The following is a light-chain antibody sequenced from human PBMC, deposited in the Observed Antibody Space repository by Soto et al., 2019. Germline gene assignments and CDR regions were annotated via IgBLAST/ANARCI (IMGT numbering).Light chain of an antibody. Sequence: QSVLTQPASLSGSPGQSITISCTGTSSDVGGYNYVSWYQQHPGKAPKLIIYEVINRPSGVSNRSSGSKSGNTASLTISGLQSEDEANYYCSSFRSYSVVFGGGTKLTVL. CDR1: SSDVGGYNY. CDR2: EVI. CDR3: SSFRSYSVV. V-gene: IGLV2-14*01. J-gene: IGLJ2*01.